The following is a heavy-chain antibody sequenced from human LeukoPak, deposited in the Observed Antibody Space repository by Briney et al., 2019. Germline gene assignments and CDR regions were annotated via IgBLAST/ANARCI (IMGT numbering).Heavy chain of an antibody. Sequence: PGGSLRLSCAASGFTFSSYGMHWVRQAPGKGLEWVAVISYDGSNKYYADSVKGRFTISRDNSKNTLYLQMNSLRAEDTAVYYCARNHVYYGSGSYLDYWGQGTLVTVSS. J-gene: IGHJ4*02. V-gene: IGHV3-30*03. CDR2: ISYDGSNK. CDR3: ARNHVYYGSGSYLDY. D-gene: IGHD3-10*01. CDR1: GFTFSSYG.